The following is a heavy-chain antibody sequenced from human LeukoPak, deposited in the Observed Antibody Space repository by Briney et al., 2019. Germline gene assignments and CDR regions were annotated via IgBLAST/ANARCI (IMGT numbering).Heavy chain of an antibody. CDR2: INPNSGGT. D-gene: IGHD5-18*01. J-gene: IGHJ5*02. Sequence: ASVKVSCKASGYTFTGYYMHWVRQAPGQGLEWMGWINPNSGGTNYAQEFQGRVTMTRDTSISTAYMELSRLRSDDTAVYYCARGYSYGDWFDPWGQGTLVTVSS. V-gene: IGHV1-2*02. CDR1: GYTFTGYY. CDR3: ARGYSYGDWFDP.